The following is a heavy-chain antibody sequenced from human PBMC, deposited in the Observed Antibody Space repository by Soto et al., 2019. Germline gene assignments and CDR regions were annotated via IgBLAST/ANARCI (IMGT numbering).Heavy chain of an antibody. Sequence: ASVKVSCKASGYTFTNYDINWVRQATGQGLEYLGWMNPNSGNTGYVQKFQGRVTMTRNTSISTAYMELSSLRSEDTAVYYCAREEYSSGTGYLQHWGQGTLVTVSS. D-gene: IGHD6-19*01. CDR2: MNPNSGNT. V-gene: IGHV1-8*01. CDR3: AREEYSSGTGYLQH. CDR1: GYTFTNYD. J-gene: IGHJ1*01.